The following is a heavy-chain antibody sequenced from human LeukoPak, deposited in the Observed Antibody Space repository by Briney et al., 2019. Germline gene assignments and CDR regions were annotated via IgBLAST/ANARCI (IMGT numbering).Heavy chain of an antibody. CDR3: ARHYYDSSGYALDAFDV. Sequence: PSETLSPTCTVSGGSISSYYWSWIRQPPGKGLEWIGYIYYSGSTNYNPSLKSRVTISVDTSKTQFSLKLSSVTAADTAVYYCARHYYDSSGYALDAFDVWGQGTMVTVSS. CDR2: IYYSGST. J-gene: IGHJ3*01. D-gene: IGHD3-22*01. V-gene: IGHV4-59*01. CDR1: GGSISSYY.